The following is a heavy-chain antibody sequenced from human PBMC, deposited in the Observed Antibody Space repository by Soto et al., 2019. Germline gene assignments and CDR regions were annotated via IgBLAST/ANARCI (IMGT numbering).Heavy chain of an antibody. CDR1: GFTFSSYG. CDR3: AKDIVLMVYATKAEDDAFDI. J-gene: IGHJ3*02. V-gene: IGHV3-30*18. CDR2: ISYDGSNK. D-gene: IGHD2-8*01. Sequence: GSLRLSCAASGFTFSSYGMHWVRQAPGKGLEWVAVISYDGSNKYYADSVKGRFTISRDNSKNTLYLQMNSLRAEDTAVYYCAKDIVLMVYATKAEDDAFDIWGQGTMVTVSS.